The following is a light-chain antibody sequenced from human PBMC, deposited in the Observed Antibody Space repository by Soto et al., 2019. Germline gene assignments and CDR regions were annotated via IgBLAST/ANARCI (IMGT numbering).Light chain of an antibody. J-gene: IGKJ2*01. CDR2: AAS. Sequence: AIRMTQSPSSLSASTGDRVTITCRASQGISSYLAWYQQKPGKAPKLLIYAASTLQSGVPSRFSGSGSGTDFTLTISCLQSEDFATYYCQQYHSYPYTFGQGTKLEIK. CDR1: QGISSY. V-gene: IGKV1-8*01. CDR3: QQYHSYPYT.